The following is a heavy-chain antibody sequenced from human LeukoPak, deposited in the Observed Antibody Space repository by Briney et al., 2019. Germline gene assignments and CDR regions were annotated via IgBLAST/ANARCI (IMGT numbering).Heavy chain of an antibody. Sequence: ASVKVSCKASGYTFTGYYMHWVRQAPGQGLEWMGRINPNSGGTNYAQKFQGRVTMTRDTSISIAYMELSRLGSDDTAVYYCAREVGGYCTNGVCYTFDYWGQGTLVTVSS. J-gene: IGHJ4*02. V-gene: IGHV1-2*06. CDR2: INPNSGGT. CDR3: AREVGGYCTNGVCYTFDY. CDR1: GYTFTGYY. D-gene: IGHD2-8*01.